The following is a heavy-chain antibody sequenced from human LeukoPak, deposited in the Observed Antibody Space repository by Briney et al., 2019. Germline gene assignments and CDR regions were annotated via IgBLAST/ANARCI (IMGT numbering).Heavy chain of an antibody. D-gene: IGHD1-26*01. CDR3: AREGESRKLDS. CDR1: GYNSTTYF. V-gene: IGHV1-18*04. Sequence: ASVKVSCKTSGYNSTTYFITWVRQAPGQGLEWMGWISPYNGHTKYAHSLQGRVTMTTDTSTSTAFMELRSLMSDDTAVYFCAREGESRKLDSWGQGTLVTVSS. CDR2: ISPYNGHT. J-gene: IGHJ5*01.